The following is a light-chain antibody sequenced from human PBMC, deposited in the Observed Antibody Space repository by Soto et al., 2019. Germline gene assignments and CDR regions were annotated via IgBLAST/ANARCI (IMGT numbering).Light chain of an antibody. CDR3: HQRQSWPRT. CDR2: LTS. J-gene: IGKJ1*01. CDR1: QAVNTR. Sequence: EILFTQSPATLSSFPGDRVTLSCRASQAVNTRLAWYQHKPGQAPRLLIYLTSNRAAGIPARFSGSGSGTDFTLTISEVEPEDFAVYYCHQRQSWPRTFGQGTKVDIK. V-gene: IGKV3-11*01.